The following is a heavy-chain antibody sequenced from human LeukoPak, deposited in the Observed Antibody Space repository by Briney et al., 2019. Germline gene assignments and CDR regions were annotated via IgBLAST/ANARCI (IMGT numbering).Heavy chain of an antibody. CDR3: ASVYKYGMDV. V-gene: IGHV1-46*01. CDR2: INPSGGST. J-gene: IGHJ6*02. Sequence: GASVTVSCKASGYTLTSYYLHWVRQAPGQGLEWMAIINPSGGSTSHAQKFQGRVTMTRDTSASTVYMELSSPRSEDTAVYYCASVYKYGMDVWGQGTTVTVSS. CDR1: GYTLTSYY.